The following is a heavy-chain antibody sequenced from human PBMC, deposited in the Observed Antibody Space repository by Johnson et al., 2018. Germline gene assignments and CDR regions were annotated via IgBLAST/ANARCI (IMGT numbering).Heavy chain of an antibody. Sequence: EVQLVESGGGLVQPGGSLRLSCVASGVTFSRYWMAWVRQAPGKGLEWVANINQDERYTETHYVESVKGRFTITRDNAKNLVYLQMNGLTAGDTGVYYCARGCCSGGISNMFDAFDIWGQGTMVTVSS. CDR1: GVTFSRYW. J-gene: IGHJ3*02. D-gene: IGHD4-23*01. V-gene: IGHV3-7*04. CDR3: ARGCCSGGISNMFDAFDI. CDR2: INQDERYTET.